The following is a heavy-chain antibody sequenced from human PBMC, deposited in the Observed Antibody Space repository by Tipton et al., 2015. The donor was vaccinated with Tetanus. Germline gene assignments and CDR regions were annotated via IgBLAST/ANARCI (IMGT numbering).Heavy chain of an antibody. J-gene: IGHJ6*02. D-gene: IGHD2-8*02. CDR2: ISYDGGTT. V-gene: IGHV3-30-3*01. CDR3: ARGVIRCTGGACYDYFFYGMDL. Sequence: SLRLSCVASGFAFSPYTFHWVRQAPGKGLQWVALISYDGGTTFYADSVKGRFTISRDNSKITLSLHMTRLTSEDTAAYYCARGVIRCTGGACYDYFFYGMDLWGQGTTVIVSS. CDR1: GFAFSPYT.